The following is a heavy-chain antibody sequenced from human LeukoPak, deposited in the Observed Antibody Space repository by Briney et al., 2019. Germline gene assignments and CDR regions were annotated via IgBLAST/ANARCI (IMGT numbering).Heavy chain of an antibody. CDR2: IYPGDSDT. J-gene: IGHJ6*03. CDR1: GYSFTSYW. Sequence: GESLKISCKGSGYSFTSYWIGWVRQMPGKGLEWMGIIYPGDSDTRYSPSFQVQVTISADKSISTAYLQWSSLKASDTAMYYCARHLYGSGSYYTSRDYYYMDVWGKGTTVTVSS. V-gene: IGHV5-51*01. CDR3: ARHLYGSGSYYTSRDYYYMDV. D-gene: IGHD3-10*01.